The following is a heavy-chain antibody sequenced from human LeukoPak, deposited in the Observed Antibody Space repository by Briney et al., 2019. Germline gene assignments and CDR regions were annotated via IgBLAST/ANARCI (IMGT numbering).Heavy chain of an antibody. D-gene: IGHD2-8*01. J-gene: IGHJ4*02. CDR3: ARGPRWTRQSDGLGY. CDR2: MNPNSGNT. CDR1: GYTFTSYD. V-gene: IGHV1-8*01. Sequence: ASVKVSCKASGYTFTSYDINWVRQATGQGLGWMGWMNPNSGNTGYAQKFQGRVTMTRNTSISTAYMELSSLRSEDTAVYYCARGPRWTRQSDGLGYWGQGTLVTVSS.